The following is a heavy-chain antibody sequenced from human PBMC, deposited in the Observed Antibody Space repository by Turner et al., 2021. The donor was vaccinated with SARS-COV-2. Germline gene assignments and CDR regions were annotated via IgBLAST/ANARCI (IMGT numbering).Heavy chain of an antibody. V-gene: IGHV4-39*01. CDR2: IYYSGST. CDR1: GCSISSSNYY. J-gene: IGHJ6*02. CDR3: ARFLNPGSYYYYYYGMDV. D-gene: IGHD3-10*01. Sequence: QLQLQASAPGLVTPSETLSLTCTVSGCSISSSNYYWHWIRRPPVKGVEWIGSIYYSGSTDYNQSLKSRVTISVDTSKNQFSLKLSSVTAADTAVYYCARFLNPGSYYYYYYGMDVWGQGTTVTVSS.